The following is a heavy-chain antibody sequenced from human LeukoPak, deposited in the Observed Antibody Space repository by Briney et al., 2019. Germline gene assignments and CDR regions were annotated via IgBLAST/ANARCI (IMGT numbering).Heavy chain of an antibody. CDR1: GFTFSNYE. Sequence: PGGSLRLSCAASGFTFSNYEMHWVRQAPGKGLEWVSSISSSSSYIYYADSVKGRFTISRDNAKNSLYLQMNSLRAEDTAVYYCARGVGATTLSWFDPWGQGTLVTVSS. CDR3: ARGVGATTLSWFDP. D-gene: IGHD1-26*01. CDR2: ISSSSSYI. J-gene: IGHJ5*02. V-gene: IGHV3-21*01.